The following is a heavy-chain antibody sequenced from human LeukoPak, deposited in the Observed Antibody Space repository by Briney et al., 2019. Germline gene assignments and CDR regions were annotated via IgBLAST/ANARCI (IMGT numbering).Heavy chain of an antibody. CDR2: IIPIFGTA. J-gene: IGHJ4*02. CDR1: GGTFSSYA. CDR3: ARAWDIVLMVSTGDLGY. D-gene: IGHD2-8*01. V-gene: IGHV1-69*13. Sequence: SVKVSCKASGGTFSSYAISWVRQAPGQELEWMGGIIPIFGTANYAQKFQGRVTITADESTSTAYMELSSLRSEDTAVYYCARAWDIVLMVSTGDLGYWGQGTLVTVSS.